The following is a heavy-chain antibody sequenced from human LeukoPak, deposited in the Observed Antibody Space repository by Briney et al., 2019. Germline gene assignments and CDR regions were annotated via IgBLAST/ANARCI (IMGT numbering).Heavy chain of an antibody. J-gene: IGHJ4*02. V-gene: IGHV3-66*01. D-gene: IGHD3-10*01. CDR1: GFTFSSNY. CDR2: IYGGGTS. CDR3: ARDSYGSGTYYHGY. Sequence: PGGSLRLSCAASGFTFSSNYMSWVRQAPGKGLEWVSVIYGGGTSYYSDSVKGRFTISRDNSKNTLYPQMNSLRAEDSAVYYCARDSYGSGTYYHGYWGQGTLVTVSS.